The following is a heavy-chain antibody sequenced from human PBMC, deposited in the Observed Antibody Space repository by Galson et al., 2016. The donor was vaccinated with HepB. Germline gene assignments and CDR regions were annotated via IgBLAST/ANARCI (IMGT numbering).Heavy chain of an antibody. CDR1: GGSFSGYY. V-gene: IGHV4-34*01. CDR3: ARALYWNHFDH. J-gene: IGHJ4*02. CDR2: INHGRVT. D-gene: IGHD2/OR15-2a*01. Sequence: SETLSLTCAMSGGSFSGYYWNWIRQTPGKGLEWIGEINHGRVTTYNAALKSRVTISVDRSLNQVSLTLSALTAADTAMYFCARALYWNHFDHWGQGALVTVSS.